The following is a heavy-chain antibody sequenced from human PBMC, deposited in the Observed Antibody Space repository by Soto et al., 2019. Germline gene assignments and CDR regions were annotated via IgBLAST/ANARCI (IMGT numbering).Heavy chain of an antibody. CDR2: IWYDGSNK. V-gene: IGHV3-33*01. CDR3: ARGKWGRNNWFDP. J-gene: IGHJ5*02. D-gene: IGHD2-8*01. CDR1: GFTFSSYG. Sequence: QVQLVESGGGVVQPGRSLRLSCAASGFTFSSYGMHWVRQAPGKGLEWVAVIWYDGSNKYYADSVKGRFTISRDNSKNTLYLQMNSLRAEDTAVYSCARGKWGRNNWFDPWGQGTLVTVSS.